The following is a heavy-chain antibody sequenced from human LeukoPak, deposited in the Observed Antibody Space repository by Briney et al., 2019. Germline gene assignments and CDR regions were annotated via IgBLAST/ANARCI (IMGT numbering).Heavy chain of an antibody. Sequence: PGGSLRVSCEASGFTFSSYGMHWVRQAPGKGLEWVAVIWYDGSNKYYADSVKGRFTISRDNSKNTLYLQMNSLRAEDTAVYYCARGYGSGSYIFDYWGQGTLVTVSS. D-gene: IGHD3-10*01. J-gene: IGHJ4*02. V-gene: IGHV3-33*01. CDR1: GFTFSSYG. CDR2: IWYDGSNK. CDR3: ARGYGSGSYIFDY.